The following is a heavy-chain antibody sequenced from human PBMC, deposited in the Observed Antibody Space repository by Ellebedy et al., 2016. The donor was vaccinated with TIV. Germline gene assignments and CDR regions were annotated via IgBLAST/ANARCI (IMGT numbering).Heavy chain of an antibody. D-gene: IGHD5-12*01. CDR2: INDDGSTT. J-gene: IGHJ4*02. CDR1: GFTFSSYW. Sequence: GESLKISCAASGFTFSSYWMHWVRQAPGKGLVWVSGINDDGSTTSYVDSVKGRFTISRDNAKTTLYLQMNSLRAEDTAVYYCARRNPSGYDPFFDYWGQGTLVTVSS. CDR3: ARRNPSGYDPFFDY. V-gene: IGHV3-74*01.